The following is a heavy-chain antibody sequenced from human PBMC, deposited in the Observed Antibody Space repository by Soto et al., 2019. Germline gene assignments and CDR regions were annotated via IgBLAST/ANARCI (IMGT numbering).Heavy chain of an antibody. D-gene: IGHD3-3*01. Sequence: SETLSLTXTVSGGSVSSGSYYWSWIRQPPGKGLEWIGYIYYSGSTNYNPSLKSRVTISVDTSKNQFSLKLSSVTAADTAVYYCAREDVLRFLEWPQGMDVWGQGTTVTVSS. CDR3: AREDVLRFLEWPQGMDV. CDR2: IYYSGST. CDR1: GGSVSSGSYY. V-gene: IGHV4-61*01. J-gene: IGHJ6*02.